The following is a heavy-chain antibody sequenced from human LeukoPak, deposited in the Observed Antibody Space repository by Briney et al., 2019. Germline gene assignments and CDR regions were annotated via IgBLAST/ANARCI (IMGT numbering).Heavy chain of an antibody. Sequence: GRSLRLSCAASGFTFDDYAMHWVRQAPGKGLEWVSGISWNSGSIGYADSVKGRFTISRDNAKNSLYLQMNSLRAEDTAVYYCARSIAVAENYFDYWGQGTLVTVSS. CDR3: ARSIAVAENYFDY. CDR1: GFTFDDYA. J-gene: IGHJ4*02. V-gene: IGHV3-9*01. D-gene: IGHD6-19*01. CDR2: ISWNSGSI.